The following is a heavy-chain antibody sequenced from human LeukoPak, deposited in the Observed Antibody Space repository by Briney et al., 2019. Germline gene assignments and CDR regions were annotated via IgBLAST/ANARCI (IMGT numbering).Heavy chain of an antibody. CDR1: GFTFSNYW. D-gene: IGHD3-22*01. J-gene: IGHJ4*02. CDR3: AKVPYDSSGYYPLGFDY. CDR2: ISGSGGST. V-gene: IGHV3-23*01. Sequence: PGGSLRLSCAASGFTFSNYWMHWVRQAPGKGLEWVSAISGSGGSTYYADSVKGRFTISRDNSKNTLYLQMNSLRAEDTAVYYCAKVPYDSSGYYPLGFDYWGQGTLVTVSS.